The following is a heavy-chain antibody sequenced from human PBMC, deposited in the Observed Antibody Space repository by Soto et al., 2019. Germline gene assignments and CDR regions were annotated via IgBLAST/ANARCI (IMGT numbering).Heavy chain of an antibody. CDR1: GGSISSDYYH. CDR2: IHHSGSI. V-gene: IGHV4-30-4*08. CDR3: AREDDGGDSLDV. D-gene: IGHD2-21*02. Sequence: QVQLQQSGPGLVKPSQTLSLTCTVSGGSISSDYYHWTWIRQSPGKGLEWIGYIHHSGSILYNPSLKSRVTIPVNPSNNQFSLHLSAVPAADTAVYFCAREDDGGDSLDVWGQGTTVTVSS. J-gene: IGHJ6*02.